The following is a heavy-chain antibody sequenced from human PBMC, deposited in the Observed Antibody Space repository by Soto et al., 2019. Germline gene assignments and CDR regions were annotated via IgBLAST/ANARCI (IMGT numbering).Heavy chain of an antibody. CDR1: GGSISSSSYY. CDR3: ATSTSNWGLVYYYYYYMDV. D-gene: IGHD7-27*01. V-gene: IGHV4-39*01. Sequence: SETLSLTCTVSGGSISSSSYYWGWIRQPPGKGLEWIGSIYYSGSTYYNPSLKSRVTISVDTSKNQFSLKLSSVTAADTAVYYCATSTSNWGLVYYYYYYMDVWGKGTTVTVSS. J-gene: IGHJ6*03. CDR2: IYYSGST.